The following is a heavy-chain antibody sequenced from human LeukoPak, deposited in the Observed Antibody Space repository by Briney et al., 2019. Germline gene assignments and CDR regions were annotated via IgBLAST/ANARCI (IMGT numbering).Heavy chain of an antibody. D-gene: IGHD3-10*01. CDR2: ISGSGGDT. V-gene: IGHV3-23*01. Sequence: GGSLRLSCTASGFTFSNYAMSWVRQAPGTGLQWVSAISGSGGDTYHADSVKGRFTISRDNSKNTLYLQMNSLRAEDTAVYYCARRGGSGSPQGAFDIWGQGTVVTVSS. CDR3: ARRGGSGSPQGAFDI. CDR1: GFTFSNYA. J-gene: IGHJ3*02.